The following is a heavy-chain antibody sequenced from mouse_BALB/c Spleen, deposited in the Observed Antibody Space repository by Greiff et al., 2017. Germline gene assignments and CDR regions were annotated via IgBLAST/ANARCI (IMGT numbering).Heavy chain of an antibody. J-gene: IGHJ4*01. D-gene: IGHD2-14*01. CDR2: ISSGGSYT. CDR1: GFTFSSYG. V-gene: IGHV5-6*01. CDR3: ARRDRYSYAMDY. Sequence: EVQLVESGGDLVKPGGSLKLSCAASGFTFSSYGMSWVRQTPDKRLEWVATISSGGSYTYYPDSVKGRFTISRDNAKNTLYLQMSSLKSEDTAMYYCARRDRYSYAMDYWGQGTSVTVSS.